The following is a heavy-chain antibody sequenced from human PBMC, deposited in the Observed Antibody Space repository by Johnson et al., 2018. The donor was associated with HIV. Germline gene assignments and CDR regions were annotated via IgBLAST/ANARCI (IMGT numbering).Heavy chain of an antibody. Sequence: VQLVESGGGVVQPGKSLRLSCAASGFTFSSYAMHWVRQAPGKGLEWVAVISYDGSNKYYADSVKGRFTISRDNSKNTHYLQMNSLRTEDTAVYYCARDQRGGYSYGDAFDIWGQGTLVTVSS. CDR3: ARDQRGGYSYGDAFDI. CDR2: ISYDGSNK. D-gene: IGHD5-18*01. CDR1: GFTFSSYA. V-gene: IGHV3-30-3*01. J-gene: IGHJ3*02.